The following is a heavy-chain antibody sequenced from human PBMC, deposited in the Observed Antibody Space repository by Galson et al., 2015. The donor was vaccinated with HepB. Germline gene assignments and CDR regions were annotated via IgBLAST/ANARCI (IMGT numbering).Heavy chain of an antibody. CDR2: IKPDGTET. D-gene: IGHD1-1*01. V-gene: IGHV3-7*01. CDR3: ANSGPGYADPFDY. Sequence: SLRLSCAVSGITFSSYWMNWLRQAPGKGLECVASIKPDGTETPYVDSVKGRFTISRDNAKNSLFLQMNSLTDEDTAVYYCANSGPGYADPFDYWGQGTLVTVSS. CDR1: GITFSSYW. J-gene: IGHJ4*02.